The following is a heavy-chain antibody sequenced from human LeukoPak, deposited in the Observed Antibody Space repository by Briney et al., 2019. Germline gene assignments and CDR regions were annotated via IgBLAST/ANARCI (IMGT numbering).Heavy chain of an antibody. CDR2: IRYDGSNK. D-gene: IGHD1-14*01. CDR1: GFTFSSYG. CDR3: AKRGTYPHWFDP. V-gene: IGHV3-30*02. Sequence: PGGSLRLSCAASGFTFSSYGMHWVRQAPGKGLEWVAFIRYDGSNKYYADSVKGRFTISRDNSKNTLYLQMNSLRAEDTAVYYCAKRGTYPHWFDPWGQGTLVTVSS. J-gene: IGHJ5*02.